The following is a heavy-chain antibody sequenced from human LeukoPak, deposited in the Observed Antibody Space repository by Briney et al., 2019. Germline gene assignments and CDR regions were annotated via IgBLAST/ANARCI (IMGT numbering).Heavy chain of an antibody. CDR2: IRYDGSNK. D-gene: IGHD5-12*01. CDR3: ARDGYSGYAFDY. CDR1: GFTFSSYG. V-gene: IGHV3-30*02. J-gene: IGHJ4*02. Sequence: PGGSLRLSCAASGFTFSSYGMHWVRQAPGKGLEWVAFIRYDGSNKYYADSVKGRFTISRDNSKNSLYLQMNSLRAEDTAVYYCARDGYSGYAFDYWGQGTRVTVSS.